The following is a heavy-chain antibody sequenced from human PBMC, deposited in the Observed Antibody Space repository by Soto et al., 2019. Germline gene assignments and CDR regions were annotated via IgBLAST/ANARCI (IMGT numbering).Heavy chain of an antibody. J-gene: IGHJ4*02. D-gene: IGHD2-2*01. V-gene: IGHV4-59*01. CDR2: IYYSGST. Sequence: SETLSLTCTVSGGYISSYYWTWIRQPPGKGLEWIGYIYYSGSTNYNPSLKSRVTMSIDTSKNQSSLKLSSVTAADTAVYYCARAFGSTMPSLFWGQGTLVTVSS. CDR1: GGYISSYY. CDR3: ARAFGSTMPSLF.